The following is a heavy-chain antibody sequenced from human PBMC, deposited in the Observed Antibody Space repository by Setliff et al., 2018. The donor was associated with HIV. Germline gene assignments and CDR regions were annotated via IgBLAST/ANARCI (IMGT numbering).Heavy chain of an antibody. V-gene: IGHV3-7*03. CDR2: LNQDGSEK. D-gene: IGHD1-7*01. CDR1: GFTFSRNW. Sequence: GGSLRLSCAASGFTFSRNWMSWVRQASGKGLEWVANLNQDGSEKYYVDSVKGRFTISRDNAKNSVYLQMNSLRAEDTAVYYCARVAGTTFPYYFDYWGQGTLVTVSS. J-gene: IGHJ4*02. CDR3: ARVAGTTFPYYFDY.